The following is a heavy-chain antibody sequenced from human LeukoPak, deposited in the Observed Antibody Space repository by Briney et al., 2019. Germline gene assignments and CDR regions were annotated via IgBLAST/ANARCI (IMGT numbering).Heavy chain of an antibody. CDR2: ISSSGSII. CDR1: GFTFSSYE. V-gene: IGHV3-48*03. CDR3: ARSVDSSSWYHFDY. Sequence: PGGSLRLSCAASGFTFSSYEMNWVRQAPGKGLEWVSYISSSGSIIYYADSVKGRFTISRDNAKNSLYLQMNSLRAEDTAVYYCARSVDSSSWYHFDYWGQGILVTVSS. J-gene: IGHJ4*02. D-gene: IGHD6-13*01.